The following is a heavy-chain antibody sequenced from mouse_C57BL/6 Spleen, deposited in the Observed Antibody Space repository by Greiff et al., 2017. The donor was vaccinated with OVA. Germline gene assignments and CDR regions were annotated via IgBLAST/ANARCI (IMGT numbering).Heavy chain of an antibody. D-gene: IGHD2-4*01. J-gene: IGHJ3*01. CDR3: ARLGDYDGAWFAY. Sequence: QVQLQQSGAELVKPGASVKISCKASGYAFSSYWMNWVKQRPGKGLEWIGQIYPGDGDTNYNGKFKGKATLTADKSSSTAYMQLSSLTSEDSAVYFCARLGDYDGAWFAYWGQGTLVTVSA. V-gene: IGHV1-80*01. CDR1: GYAFSSYW. CDR2: IYPGDGDT.